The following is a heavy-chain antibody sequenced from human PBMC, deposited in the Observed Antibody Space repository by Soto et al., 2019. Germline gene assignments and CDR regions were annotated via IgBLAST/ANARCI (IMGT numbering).Heavy chain of an antibody. D-gene: IGHD6-13*01. V-gene: IGHV1-46*01. CDR2: INPTGGST. CDR1: GYTFTSYY. CDR3: ARTIAAAGRDYYYYGMDV. J-gene: IGHJ6*02. Sequence: QVQLVQSGAEVKKPGASVKVSCKASGYTFTSYYMHWVRQAPGQGLEWMGIINPTGGSTSYAQKFQRRVTMTRDTSTSTVYMELSSLRSEETAVYYWARTIAAAGRDYYYYGMDVWGQRTTVTGSS.